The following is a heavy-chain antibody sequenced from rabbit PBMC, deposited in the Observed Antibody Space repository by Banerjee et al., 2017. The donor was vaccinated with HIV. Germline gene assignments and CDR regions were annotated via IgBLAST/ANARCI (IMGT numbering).Heavy chain of an antibody. Sequence: QEQLVESGGGLVQPEGSLTLTCTASGFSFSSTYWICWVRQAPGKGLEWIACIRSGDSRTSYASWAKGRFTISKTSSTTVTLQMTSLTTADTATYFCARDAGVGDNDYDYFNLWGPGTLVTVS. CDR2: IRSGDSRT. J-gene: IGHJ4*01. D-gene: IGHD4-2*01. CDR3: ARDAGVGDNDYDYFNL. V-gene: IGHV1S45*01. CDR1: GFSFSSTYW.